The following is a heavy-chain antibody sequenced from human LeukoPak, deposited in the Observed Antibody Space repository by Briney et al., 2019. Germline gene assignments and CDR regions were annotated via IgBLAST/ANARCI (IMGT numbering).Heavy chain of an antibody. V-gene: IGHV3-23*01. J-gene: IGHJ4*02. CDR3: AKGPIRYFDYFDY. Sequence: GGFLRLSCAASGFTFSSYAMSWVRQAPGKGLEWVSAISGSGGSTYYADSVKGRFTISRDNSKNTLYLQVNSLRAEDTAVYYCAKGPIRYFDYFDYWGQGTLVTVSS. D-gene: IGHD3-9*01. CDR1: GFTFSSYA. CDR2: ISGSGGST.